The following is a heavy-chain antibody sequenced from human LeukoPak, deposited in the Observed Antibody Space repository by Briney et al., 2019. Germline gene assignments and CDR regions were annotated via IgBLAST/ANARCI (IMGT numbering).Heavy chain of an antibody. CDR3: ARGWSYADY. V-gene: IGHV4-4*07. J-gene: IGHJ4*02. D-gene: IGHD3-16*01. Sequence: SETLSLTCTVSGDSIGSYYWSWIRQPAGKGLQWIGRIYTSGSTMYNPSLKSRVTMSVDTSKNLFSLKLRSVTAADTAVYYCARGWSYADYWGQGTLVTVSS. CDR2: IYTSGST. CDR1: GDSIGSYY.